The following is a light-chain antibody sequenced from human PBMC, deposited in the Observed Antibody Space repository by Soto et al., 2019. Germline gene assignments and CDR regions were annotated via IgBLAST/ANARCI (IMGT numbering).Light chain of an antibody. V-gene: IGKV3-15*01. J-gene: IGKJ5*01. Sequence: EIVMTQSPATLSVSPGERATLSCRASQSISRNLAWYQQKPGQAPRLLIYAASTRATGLPARFSGSGSGTDFTLTISGLQSEDFAVYSCQQYHNWPITFGQGTRLEIK. CDR3: QQYHNWPIT. CDR2: AAS. CDR1: QSISRN.